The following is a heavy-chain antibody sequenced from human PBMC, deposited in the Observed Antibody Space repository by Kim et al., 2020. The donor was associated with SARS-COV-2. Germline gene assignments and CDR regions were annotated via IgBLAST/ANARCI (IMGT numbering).Heavy chain of an antibody. Sequence: SETLSLTCTVSGGSIRSYYWSWIRQPPGKGLAWIGYTHYSGSTNYNPSLKSRVTMSVDTSKNQFSLKLSSVTAADTAVYYCARDLKPAAVPGRAFDIWGQGTMVTVSS. CDR3: ARDLKPAAVPGRAFDI. J-gene: IGHJ3*02. CDR2: THYSGST. CDR1: GGSIRSYY. V-gene: IGHV4-59*12. D-gene: IGHD2-2*02.